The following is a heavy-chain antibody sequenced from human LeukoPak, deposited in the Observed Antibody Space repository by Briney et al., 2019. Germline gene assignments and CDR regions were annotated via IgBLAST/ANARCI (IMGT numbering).Heavy chain of an antibody. V-gene: IGHV4-59*01. CDR1: GGSISSYY. CDR3: ARDQRGSTGTFDY. J-gene: IGHJ4*02. CDR2: IYYSGST. Sequence: SETLSLTCTVSGGSISSYYWGWIRQPPGKGLEWIGYIYYSGSTNYNPSLKSRVTISVDTSKNQFSLKLSSVTAADTAVYYCARDQRGSTGTFDYWGQGTLVTVSS. D-gene: IGHD1-14*01.